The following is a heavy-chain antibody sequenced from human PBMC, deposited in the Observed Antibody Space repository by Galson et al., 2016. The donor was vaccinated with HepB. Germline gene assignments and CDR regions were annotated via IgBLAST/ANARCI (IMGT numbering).Heavy chain of an antibody. CDR2: INPDSGVT. Sequence: SVKVSCKASGYTFTGYYMHWVRQAPGQGLEWMGWINPDSGVTSYAQKFQGRVTMTRDTSISTVYMELSRLKSDESAIYYCARDRYSGSYYVGAFDIWGQGTMVTVS. D-gene: IGHD1-26*01. J-gene: IGHJ3*02. CDR1: GYTFTGYY. V-gene: IGHV1-2*02. CDR3: ARDRYSGSYYVGAFDI.